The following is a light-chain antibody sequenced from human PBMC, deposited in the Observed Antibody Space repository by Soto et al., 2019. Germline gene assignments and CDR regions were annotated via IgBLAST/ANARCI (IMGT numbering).Light chain of an antibody. Sequence: QSVLTQPPSVSGAPGQTITISCTGTSSNIGANHDVHWYQQLPGTAPKLLIYSNAFRPSGVPDRFSGSKSGTSASLAITGLQAEDEADYFCQSYDISLSGVVFGGGTKVTVL. CDR1: SSNIGANHD. V-gene: IGLV1-40*01. CDR2: SNA. J-gene: IGLJ2*01. CDR3: QSYDISLSGVV.